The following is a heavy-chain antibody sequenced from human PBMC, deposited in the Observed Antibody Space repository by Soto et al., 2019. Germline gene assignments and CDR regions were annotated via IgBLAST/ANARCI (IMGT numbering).Heavy chain of an antibody. Sequence: ASVKVSCKVSGYTLTELSMHWVRQAPGKGLEWMGRFDPEDGVTIYAQKFQGRVTMTEDTSTDTVYMDLSSLRSEDTAVYYCATDHYDGSGYYRFDYWGQGTLVTGSS. V-gene: IGHV1-24*01. CDR2: FDPEDGVT. CDR1: GYTLTELS. CDR3: ATDHYDGSGYYRFDY. D-gene: IGHD3-22*01. J-gene: IGHJ4*02.